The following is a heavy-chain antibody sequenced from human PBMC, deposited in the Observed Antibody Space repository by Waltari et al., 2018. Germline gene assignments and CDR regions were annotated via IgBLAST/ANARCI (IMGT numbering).Heavy chain of an antibody. V-gene: IGHV4-34*01. D-gene: IGHD4-17*01. CDR2: INQSGST. CDR1: GGSFSGDY. J-gene: IGHJ4*02. Sequence: QVQLQQWGAGLLKPSETLSLTCPAYGGSFSGDYWRWIRQPPGKGLEWIGEINQSGSTNYNPSLKSRVTISVDTSKNQFSLKLSSVTAADTAVYYCARDRSVGDSRGFDYWGQGTLVTVSS. CDR3: ARDRSVGDSRGFDY.